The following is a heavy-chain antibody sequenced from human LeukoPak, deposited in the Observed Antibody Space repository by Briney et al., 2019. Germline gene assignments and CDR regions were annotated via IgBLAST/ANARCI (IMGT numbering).Heavy chain of an antibody. CDR3: ARVRDWLSYYYYYRMDV. CDR2: IWYDGSNK. V-gene: IGHV3-33*01. Sequence: GGSLRLSCAASGFTFSSYGMHWVRQAPGKGLEWVAVIWYDGSNKYYADSVKGRFTISRDNSKNTLYLQMNSLRAEDTAVYYCARVRDWLSYYYYYRMDVWGQGTTVTVSS. CDR1: GFTFSSYG. D-gene: IGHD3/OR15-3a*01. J-gene: IGHJ6*02.